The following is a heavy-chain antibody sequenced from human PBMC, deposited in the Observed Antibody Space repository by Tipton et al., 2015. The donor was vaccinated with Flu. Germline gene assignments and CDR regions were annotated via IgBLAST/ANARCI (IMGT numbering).Heavy chain of an antibody. V-gene: IGHV4-39*07. CDR3: AREPRAVAGMDS. J-gene: IGHJ4*02. Sequence: TLSLTCNVSGGSISTTTDYWGWIRQRPGKGLEWIGSIHYSGNTYYNPSLKSRVTMSLDTSKNQFSLKLTSVTAAVTAVYYCAREPRAVAGMDSWGQGTLVSVS. CDR1: GGSISTTTDY. CDR2: IHYSGNT. D-gene: IGHD6-19*01.